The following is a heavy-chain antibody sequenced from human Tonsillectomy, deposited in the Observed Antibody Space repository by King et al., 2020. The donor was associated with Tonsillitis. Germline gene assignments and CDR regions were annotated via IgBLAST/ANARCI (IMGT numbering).Heavy chain of an antibody. CDR3: ATSGRFDY. Sequence: QLQESGPGLVKPSGTLSLTCAVSGGSISSSNWWSWVRHPPGKGLEWIGGIYHSGSTNYNPSLRSRVTISVDKSNNQFSLKLSSVTAADTAVYYCATSGRFDYWGQGTLVTVSS. CDR2: IYHSGST. V-gene: IGHV4-4*02. J-gene: IGHJ4*02. CDR1: GGSISSSNW. D-gene: IGHD1-26*01.